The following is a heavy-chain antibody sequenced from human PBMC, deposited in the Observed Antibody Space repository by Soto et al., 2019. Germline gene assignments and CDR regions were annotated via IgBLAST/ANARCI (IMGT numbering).Heavy chain of an antibody. J-gene: IGHJ6*03. CDR3: VQLRRMTFFGLLYYMDV. V-gene: IGHV2-5*02. CDR1: GFSLNTTGEG. Sequence: QITLKESGPALVKPTQTLTLTCTFSGFSLNTTGEGVGWIRQPPGKALEWLALIYWDDDKRYSPSLKSRLTIAKDTSKNQVVLTMTNMDPVETATYYCVQLRRMTFFGLLYYMDVWGKGTTVTVSS. CDR2: IYWDDDK. D-gene: IGHD3-3*01.